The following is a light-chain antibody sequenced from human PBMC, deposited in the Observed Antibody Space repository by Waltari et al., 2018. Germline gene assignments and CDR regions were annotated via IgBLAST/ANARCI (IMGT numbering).Light chain of an antibody. CDR1: STHVGGYNY. CDR3: CSYAGSYILV. Sequence: QSALTQPRSVSGSPGQSVPISCTGTSTHVGGYNYVSWYQQHPGKAPKLMIYDVNKRPSGVPDRFSGSKSGNTASLTISGLQAEDEADFYCCSYAGSYILVFGGGTKLTVL. V-gene: IGLV2-11*01. CDR2: DVN. J-gene: IGLJ2*01.